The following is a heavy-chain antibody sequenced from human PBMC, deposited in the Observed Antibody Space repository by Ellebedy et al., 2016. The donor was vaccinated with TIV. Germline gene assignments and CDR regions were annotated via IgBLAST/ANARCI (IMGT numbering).Heavy chain of an antibody. V-gene: IGHV3-66*01. D-gene: IGHD3-9*01. CDR3: ARGNHMVATGTGYY. CDR2: LYSGGST. J-gene: IGHJ4*02. Sequence: GESLKISCAASGFIVTSNYMSWVRQAPGKGLEWVSVLYSGGSTHYADSVKGRFTISRDNPKNTLYLQMNNLRAEDTAVYYCARGNHMVATGTGYYWGQGTLVTVSS. CDR1: GFIVTSNY.